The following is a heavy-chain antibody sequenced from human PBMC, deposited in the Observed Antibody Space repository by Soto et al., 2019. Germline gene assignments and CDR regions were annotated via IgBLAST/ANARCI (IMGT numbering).Heavy chain of an antibody. V-gene: IGHV3-21*01. J-gene: IGHJ6*02. D-gene: IGHD2-2*02. CDR2: ISSRSDI. Sequence: SGGSLRLSCVGSGSTFSTYSINWVRQAPGKGLEWVSSISSRSDIYYADSVKGRFTISRDNAKNSVSLQMNSLRAEDTAVYYCAREYTAWPLAYGLDVWGQGTTLTVSS. CDR1: GSTFSTYS. CDR3: AREYTAWPLAYGLDV.